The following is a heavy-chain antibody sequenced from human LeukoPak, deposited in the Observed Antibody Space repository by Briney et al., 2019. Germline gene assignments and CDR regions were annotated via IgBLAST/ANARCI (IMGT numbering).Heavy chain of an antibody. CDR1: GFTFSSYS. CDR3: ARDRQGMDV. J-gene: IGHJ6*02. V-gene: IGHV3-53*01. Sequence: GGSLRLSCAASGFTFSSYSMNWVRQAPGKGLEWVSVIYSGGSTYYADSVKGRFTISRDNSKNTLYLQMNSLRAEDTAVYYCARDRQGMDVWGQGTTVTVSS. CDR2: IYSGGST.